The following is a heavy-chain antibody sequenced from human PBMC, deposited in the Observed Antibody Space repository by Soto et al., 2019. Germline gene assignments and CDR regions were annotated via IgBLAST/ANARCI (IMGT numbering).Heavy chain of an antibody. J-gene: IGHJ4*02. Sequence: GGSLRLSCAASGFTFSDHYMDWVRQAPGKGLEWVGRTRNKANSYTTEYAASVKGRFTISRDDSKNSLYLQMNSLKTEDTAVYYCAKDPGEYSGYDLDYWGQGTLVTVSS. D-gene: IGHD5-12*01. V-gene: IGHV3-72*01. CDR1: GFTFSDHY. CDR3: AKDPGEYSGYDLDY. CDR2: TRNKANSYTT.